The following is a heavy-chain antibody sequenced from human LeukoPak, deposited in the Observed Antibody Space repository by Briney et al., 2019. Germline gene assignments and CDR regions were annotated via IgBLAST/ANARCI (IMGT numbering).Heavy chain of an antibody. J-gene: IGHJ6*02. CDR1: GYTFTSYD. D-gene: IGHD1-26*01. Sequence: ASVKVSCKASGYTFTSYDINWVRQATGQGLEWMGWMSPNSGNTGYAQKFQGRVTMTRNTSISTAYMELSSLRSEDTAVYYSAKDIGQVGATPMDVWGQGTTVTASS. V-gene: IGHV1-8*01. CDR2: MSPNSGNT. CDR3: AKDIGQVGATPMDV.